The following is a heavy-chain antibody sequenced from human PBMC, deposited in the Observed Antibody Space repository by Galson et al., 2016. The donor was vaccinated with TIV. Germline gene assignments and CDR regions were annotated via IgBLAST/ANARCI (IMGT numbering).Heavy chain of an antibody. CDR2: IYLADSET. Sequence: QSGAEVKQPGEYRKISCKASGYSFATIWLGWVRQMPGQGLEWMAVIYLADSETRNSPSFQGQVTITADKFITTAYLHSSRLKDADTAIYYWAKHQDFWSGPGYFDMDVWGKGTTVFVSS. D-gene: IGHD3-3*01. J-gene: IGHJ6*03. CDR1: GYSFATIW. CDR3: AKHQDFWSGPGYFDMDV. V-gene: IGHV5-51*01.